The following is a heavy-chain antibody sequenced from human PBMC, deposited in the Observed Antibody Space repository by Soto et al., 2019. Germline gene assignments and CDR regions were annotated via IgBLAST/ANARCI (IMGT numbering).Heavy chain of an antibody. V-gene: IGHV4-31*03. CDR2: IYYSGGT. CDR3: ASYYGGNSFLWFDP. J-gene: IGHJ5*02. D-gene: IGHD4-17*01. CDR1: GGSISSGGYY. Sequence: PSETLSLTCTVSGGSISSGGYYWSWIRQHPGKGLEWIGYIYYSGGTYYNPSLKSRVTISVDTSKNQFSLKLSSVTAADTAVYYCASYYGGNSFLWFDPWGQGTLVTVSS.